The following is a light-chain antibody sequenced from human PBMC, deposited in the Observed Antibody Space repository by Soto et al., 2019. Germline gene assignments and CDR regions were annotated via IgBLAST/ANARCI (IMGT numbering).Light chain of an antibody. J-gene: IGKJ3*01. CDR3: QQYGSSLGGFT. CDR2: GAS. Sequence: EIVLTQSPGTLSLSPGERATLSCRASQSVSRSYLAWYQQKPGQAPRLLIYGASSRATGIPDRFSGSGSGTYFTLTISRLEPEDFAVYYGQQYGSSLGGFTFGPATKVDIK. CDR1: QSVSRSY. V-gene: IGKV3-20*01.